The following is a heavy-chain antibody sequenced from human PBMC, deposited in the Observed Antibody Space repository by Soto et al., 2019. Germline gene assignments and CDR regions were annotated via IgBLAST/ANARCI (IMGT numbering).Heavy chain of an antibody. J-gene: IGHJ6*02. Sequence: PGGSLRLSCAASGFTFRGYGMHWVRQAPGKGLEWVAVISYDGSNKYYADSVKGRFTISRDNAKNTLYLQMNSLRAEDTAVYYCARAPGYYYYGMDVWGQGTTVTVSS. CDR1: GFTFRGYG. V-gene: IGHV3-30*03. CDR3: ARAPGYYYYGMDV. CDR2: ISYDGSNK.